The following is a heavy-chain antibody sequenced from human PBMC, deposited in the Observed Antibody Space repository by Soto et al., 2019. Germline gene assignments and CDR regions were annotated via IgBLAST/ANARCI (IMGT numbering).Heavy chain of an antibody. D-gene: IGHD4-4*01. J-gene: IGHJ4*02. CDR3: ASQKLDVSAFFDY. Sequence: SEVQVFTCTFSGSSINNTHYYWGWVGQHPGKGLEWIGSITYSGSTYFNPSLKSRVVKSVDTSRNQFSMRRTSVTAADMAVYYCASQKLDVSAFFDYWGEGILVT. CDR2: ITYSGST. V-gene: IGHV4-39*07. CDR1: GSSINNTHYY.